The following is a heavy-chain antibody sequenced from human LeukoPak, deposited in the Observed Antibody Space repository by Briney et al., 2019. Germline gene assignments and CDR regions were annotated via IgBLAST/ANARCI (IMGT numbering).Heavy chain of an antibody. J-gene: IGHJ4*02. CDR2: IDTTTGNP. CDR1: GYPFSAHF. CDR3: VRGTPTPGMDY. V-gene: IGHV7-4-1*02. D-gene: IGHD3-10*01. Sequence: ASVKVSCKASGYPFSAHFLNWVRQAPGQGLEWMGNIDTTTGNPRYAQDFTGRFVFSLDTSVSTAYLQITSLKADDAAAYYCVRGTPTPGMDYWGQGTQVTVSS.